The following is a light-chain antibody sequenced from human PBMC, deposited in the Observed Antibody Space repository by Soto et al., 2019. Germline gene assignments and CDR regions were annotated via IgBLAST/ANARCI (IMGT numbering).Light chain of an antibody. Sequence: DIQMTQSPSSLSASVVDRVTITCRASQSVHFYLNWYQQKPGKAHKLLIYSASSLHSGVPSRFSGSGSGTDFTLTTSSLQPEDFGTYYCQQSYVTTRPFGQGTKVDIX. CDR1: QSVHFY. CDR2: SAS. V-gene: IGKV1-39*01. CDR3: QQSYVTTRP. J-gene: IGKJ1*01.